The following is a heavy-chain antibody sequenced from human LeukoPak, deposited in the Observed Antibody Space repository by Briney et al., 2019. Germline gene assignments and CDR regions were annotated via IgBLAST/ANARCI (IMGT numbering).Heavy chain of an antibody. D-gene: IGHD2-8*01. CDR2: ITGRSDKT. V-gene: IGHV3-23*01. CDR3: AKGHTYGMI. J-gene: IGHJ4*02. Sequence: GGSLRLSCAASGFNFNKYDMTWARQAPGKGLEWVSTITGRSDKTYYTDSVEGRFVTSRDNAKDSLYLQMNSLEAEDTAVYYCAKGHTYGMIWGQGTLVSVSS. CDR1: GFNFNKYD.